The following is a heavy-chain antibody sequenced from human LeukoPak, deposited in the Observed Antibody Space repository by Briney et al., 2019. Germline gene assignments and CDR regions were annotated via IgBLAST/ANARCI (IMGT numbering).Heavy chain of an antibody. CDR3: ARSSDFWSGYWYYFDH. V-gene: IGHV3-21*01. Sequence: GRSLRLSCAASEFTFSSYSMNWVRQAPGKGLEWVSSVSSSSIYIYYADSVKGRFTISRDNAKNSLYLQMNSLRAEDTAVYYCARSSDFWSGYWYYFDHWGQGTLVSVSS. CDR2: VSSSSIYI. D-gene: IGHD3-3*01. J-gene: IGHJ4*02. CDR1: EFTFSSYS.